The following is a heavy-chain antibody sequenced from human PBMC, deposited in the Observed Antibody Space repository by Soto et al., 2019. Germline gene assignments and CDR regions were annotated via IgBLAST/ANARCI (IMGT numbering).Heavy chain of an antibody. Sequence: EAQLLESGGGSVQPGGSLRLSCAASGFTFSSQGMSWIRQAPGKGLEWISGLSRGGGSTYYVDSVKGRFTISRDNAKNTLDLIMKSLRVEDTALYYCARDGQYRTDGFDIWGQGTMVTVSS. CDR2: LSRGGGST. CDR3: ARDGQYRTDGFDI. J-gene: IGHJ3*02. D-gene: IGHD5-12*01. CDR1: GFTFSSQG. V-gene: IGHV3-23*01.